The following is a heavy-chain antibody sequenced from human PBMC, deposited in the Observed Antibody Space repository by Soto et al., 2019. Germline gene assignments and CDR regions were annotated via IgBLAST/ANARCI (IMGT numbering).Heavy chain of an antibody. D-gene: IGHD5-12*01. J-gene: IGHJ3*01. CDR3: ASVKWLPLPSL. V-gene: IGHV4-59*08. CDR1: GDSISTNY. Sequence: QVQLQESGPGLVKPSETLSLTCTVSGDSISTNYWTWVRQSPGTGLEWIGSIYYNGSTHYNPSLKRRVTISVDTSKNQFSLRLSSVTAADTAVYYCASVKWLPLPSLWGQGTMVTVSS. CDR2: IYYNGST.